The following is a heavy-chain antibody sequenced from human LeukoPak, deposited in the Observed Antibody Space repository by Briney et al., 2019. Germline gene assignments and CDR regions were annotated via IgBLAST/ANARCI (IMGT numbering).Heavy chain of an antibody. D-gene: IGHD2-21*02. CDR2: ISYDGSNK. Sequence: GGSLRLSCAASGFTFSSYAMHWVRQAPGKGLEWVAVISYDGSNKYYADSVKGRFTISRDNSKNTLYLQMNSLRAEDTAVYYCARDRGLGGGYCGGDCYSWFDPWGQGTLVTVSS. CDR3: ARDRGLGGGYCGGDCYSWFDP. J-gene: IGHJ5*02. CDR1: GFTFSSYA. V-gene: IGHV3-30-3*01.